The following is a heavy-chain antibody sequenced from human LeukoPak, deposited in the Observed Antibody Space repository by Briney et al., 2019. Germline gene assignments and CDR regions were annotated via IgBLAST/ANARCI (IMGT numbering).Heavy chain of an antibody. J-gene: IGHJ5*02. CDR3: ARQRGTIVVVTATSGFDL. CDR1: GYTFTSYD. V-gene: IGHV1-8*03. CDR2: MNPNSGNT. Sequence: GASVKVSCKASGYTFTSYDINWVRQATGQGLEWMGWMNPNSGNTGYAQKFQGRVTITRNTSINTAYMELSNLRSEDTAVYYCARQRGTIVVVTATSGFDLWGQGTLVTVSS. D-gene: IGHD2-21*02.